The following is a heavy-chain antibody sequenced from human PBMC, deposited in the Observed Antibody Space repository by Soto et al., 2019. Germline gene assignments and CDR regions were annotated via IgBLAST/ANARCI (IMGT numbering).Heavy chain of an antibody. D-gene: IGHD3-16*02. V-gene: IGHV4-34*01. J-gene: IGHJ4*02. CDR1: GGSFSGYY. Sequence: SETLSLTCAVYGGSFSGYYWSWIRQPPGKGLEWIGEINHSGSTNYNPSLKSRVTISVDTSKNQFSLKLSSVTAEDTAVYYCAKDRGFIDPFDYWGQGALVTVSS. CDR2: INHSGST. CDR3: AKDRGFIDPFDY.